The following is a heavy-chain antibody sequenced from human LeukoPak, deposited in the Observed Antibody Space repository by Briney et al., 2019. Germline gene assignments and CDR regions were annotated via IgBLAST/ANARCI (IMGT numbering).Heavy chain of an antibody. CDR2: ILPIFGTA. CDR1: GGTFSSYA. J-gene: IGHJ4*02. Sequence: ASVKVSCKASGGTFSSYAISWVRQAPGQGLEWMGGILPIFGTANYAQKFQGRVTITTDESTSTAYMELSSLRSEDTAVYYCASSPYYGDYSFDYWGQGTLVTVSS. V-gene: IGHV1-69*05. D-gene: IGHD4-17*01. CDR3: ASSPYYGDYSFDY.